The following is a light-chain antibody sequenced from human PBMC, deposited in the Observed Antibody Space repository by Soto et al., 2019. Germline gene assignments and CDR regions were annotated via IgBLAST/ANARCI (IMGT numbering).Light chain of an antibody. V-gene: IGKV1-27*01. J-gene: IGKJ1*01. CDR3: QHYNGPPWT. Sequence: DIQMTQSPSSLSASVGDRVTITCRASQDIGDYLAWYQQKPGPVPKLLTSAASTLQSGVPSRFRGRASGTDFTLTITGLQPDYFATYYCQHYNGPPWTVGQGTKVDSK. CDR1: QDIGDY. CDR2: AAS.